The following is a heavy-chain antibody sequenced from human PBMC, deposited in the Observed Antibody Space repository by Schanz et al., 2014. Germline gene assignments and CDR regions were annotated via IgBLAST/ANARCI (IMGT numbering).Heavy chain of an antibody. D-gene: IGHD2-21*01. Sequence: QVHLVESGGGVVQPGRSLRLSCAASGFTFSRYGMHWVRQAPGKGLEWVAVISDDGSGKYSADSVKGRFTISRDNSKNTLYLQMNSLRAEDTAVYYCAKGQLLSYYFDYWGQGTLVTVSS. CDR2: ISDDGSGK. V-gene: IGHV3-30*18. CDR3: AKGQLLSYYFDY. J-gene: IGHJ4*02. CDR1: GFTFSRYG.